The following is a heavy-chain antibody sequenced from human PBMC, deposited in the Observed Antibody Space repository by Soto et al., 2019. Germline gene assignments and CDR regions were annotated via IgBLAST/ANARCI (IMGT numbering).Heavy chain of an antibody. J-gene: IGHJ3*02. CDR3: ARDLWPKAFDI. CDR2: ISYDGTNK. Sequence: PGGSLILSCAASGFTFSTYGMHWVRLAQGKGLEWVAVISYDGTNKLYADSMKGRFTISRDNSKNTLYLQMNSLRADETAIYYCARDLWPKAFDIWGKGTMVTVSS. CDR1: GFTFSTYG. V-gene: IGHV3-30*03.